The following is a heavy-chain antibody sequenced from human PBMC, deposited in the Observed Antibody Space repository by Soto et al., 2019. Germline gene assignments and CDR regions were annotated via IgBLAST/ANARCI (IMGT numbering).Heavy chain of an antibody. CDR1: GFTFNTYP. Sequence: GGSLRLSCAASGFTFNTYPMSWVRQTPGKGLEWVSAIGGGGFDTYYADSVKGRFTISRDNSKNTLYLQMNSLRAEDTAVYYCAKGSYRPHDYWGQGTLVTVSS. J-gene: IGHJ4*02. D-gene: IGHD1-26*01. CDR2: IGGGGFDT. CDR3: AKGSYRPHDY. V-gene: IGHV3-23*01.